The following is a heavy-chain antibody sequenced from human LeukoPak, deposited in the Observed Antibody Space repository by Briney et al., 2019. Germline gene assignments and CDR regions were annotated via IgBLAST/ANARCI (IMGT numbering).Heavy chain of an antibody. CDR3: ARGLKPEDIVVVVAAYDY. CDR1: GVSFSGYY. V-gene: IGHV4-34*01. J-gene: IGHJ4*02. Sequence: SETLSLTCAVYGVSFSGYYWSWIRQPPGKGLEWIGEINHSGSTNYNPSLKSRVTISVDTSKNQFSLKLSSVTAADTAVYYCARGLKPEDIVVVVAAYDYWGQGTLVTVSS. CDR2: INHSGST. D-gene: IGHD2-15*01.